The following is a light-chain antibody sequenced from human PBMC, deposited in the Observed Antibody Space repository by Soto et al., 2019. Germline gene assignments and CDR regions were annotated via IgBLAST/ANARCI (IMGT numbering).Light chain of an antibody. CDR1: SSDVGSYNL. V-gene: IGLV2-23*01. Sequence: QSALTQPASVSGSPGQSITISCTGTSSDVGSYNLVSWYQQHPGKAPKLMIYEGSKRPSGVSNRFSGSKSGNTASLTVSGLQAEDEADDYCCSCAGSSSHVVFGGGTKLTVL. CDR3: CSCAGSSSHVV. CDR2: EGS. J-gene: IGLJ2*01.